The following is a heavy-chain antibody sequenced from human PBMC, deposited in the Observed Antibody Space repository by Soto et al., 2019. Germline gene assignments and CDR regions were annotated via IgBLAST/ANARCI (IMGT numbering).Heavy chain of an antibody. J-gene: IGHJ4*02. CDR2: IFSNDEK. Sequence: SGPTLVNPTETLTLTCTVSGFSLSNARMGVSWIRQPPGKALEWLAHIFSNDEKSYSTSLKSRLTISKDTSKSQVVLTMTNMDPVDTATYYCARSRIVVVAAIPSLGYYFDYWGQGTLVTVSS. D-gene: IGHD2-15*01. V-gene: IGHV2-26*01. CDR3: ARSRIVVVAAIPSLGYYFDY. CDR1: GFSLSNARMG.